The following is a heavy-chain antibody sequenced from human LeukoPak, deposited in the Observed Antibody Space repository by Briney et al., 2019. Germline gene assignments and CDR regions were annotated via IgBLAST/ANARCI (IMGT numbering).Heavy chain of an antibody. V-gene: IGHV3-23*01. D-gene: IGHD2-15*01. CDR3: AKERGRLARDYYYYYGMDV. Sequence: GGSLRLSCAASGFTFSSYAMSWVRQAPGKGLEWVSAISGSGGSTYYADSVKGRFTISRDNSKNTLYLQMNSLRAEDTAVYYCAKERGRLARDYYYYYGMDVWGQGTTVTVSS. CDR1: GFTFSSYA. J-gene: IGHJ6*02. CDR2: ISGSGGST.